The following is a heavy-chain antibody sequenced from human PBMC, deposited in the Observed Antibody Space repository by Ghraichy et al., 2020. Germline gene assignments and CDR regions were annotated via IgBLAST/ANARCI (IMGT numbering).Heavy chain of an antibody. CDR1: GYTFTSYG. Sequence: SVKVSCKASGYTFTSYGISWVRQAPGQGLEWMGWISAYNGNTNYAQKLQGRVTMTTDTSTSTAYMELRSLRSDDTAVYYCARDRGELYTIFGGSPYGMDVWGQGTTVTVSS. V-gene: IGHV1-18*01. J-gene: IGHJ6*02. D-gene: IGHD3-3*01. CDR3: ARDRGELYTIFGGSPYGMDV. CDR2: ISAYNGNT.